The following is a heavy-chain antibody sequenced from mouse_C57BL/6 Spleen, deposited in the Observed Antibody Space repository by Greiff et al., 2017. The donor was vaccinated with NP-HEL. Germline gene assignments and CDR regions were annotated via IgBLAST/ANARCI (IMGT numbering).Heavy chain of an antibody. CDR1: GYTFTSYW. J-gene: IGHJ4*01. CDR3: ARKGYNYAMDY. Sequence: QVQLQQPGAELVRPGSSVKLSCKASGYTFTSYWMHWVKQRPIQGLEWIGNIDPSDSEPQYNQKFKDKATLTVDKSSSTAYMQLSSLTSEDSAVYYCARKGYNYAMDYWGQGTSVTVSS. CDR2: IDPSDSEP. V-gene: IGHV1-52*01.